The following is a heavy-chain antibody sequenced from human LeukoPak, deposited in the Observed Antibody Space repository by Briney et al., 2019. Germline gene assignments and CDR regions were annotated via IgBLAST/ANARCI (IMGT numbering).Heavy chain of an antibody. CDR1: GGSISSSSYY. D-gene: IGHD2-2*02. Sequence: PSGTLSLTCTVSGGSISSSSYYWGWIRQPPGKGLEWIESIYYSGSTYYNPSLKSRVTISVDTSKNQFSLKLSSVTAADTAVYYCARTIGYCSSTSCYTYFDYWGQGTLVTVSS. CDR3: ARTIGYCSSTSCYTYFDY. CDR2: IYYSGST. V-gene: IGHV4-39*01. J-gene: IGHJ4*02.